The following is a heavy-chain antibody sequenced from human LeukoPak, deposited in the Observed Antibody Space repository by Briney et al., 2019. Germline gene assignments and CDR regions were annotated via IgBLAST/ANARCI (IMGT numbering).Heavy chain of an antibody. CDR1: GYTFTSYD. V-gene: IGHV1-2*02. Sequence: KVSXKXSGYTFTSYDINWVRQATGQGLEWMGWMNPNSGGTNYAQKFQGRVTMTRDTSISTAYMELSRLRSDDTAVYYCARTYYYDSSGLLSDYWGQGTLVTVSS. CDR3: ARTYYYDSSGLLSDY. D-gene: IGHD3-22*01. CDR2: MNPNSGGT. J-gene: IGHJ4*02.